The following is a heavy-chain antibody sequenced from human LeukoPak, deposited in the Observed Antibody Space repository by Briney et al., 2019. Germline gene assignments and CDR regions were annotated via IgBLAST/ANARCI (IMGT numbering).Heavy chain of an antibody. D-gene: IGHD1-26*01. V-gene: IGHV3-23*01. CDR3: AKSTFSGSSALDY. J-gene: IGHJ4*02. Sequence: GGSLRLSCAASGFIFSNYAMSWVRQAPGKGLDWVSTFSGSGDSTYYADSVKGRFTVSRDNSKNTLYLQMNSLRAEDTAVYYCAKSTFSGSSALDYWGQGTLVTVFS. CDR1: GFIFSNYA. CDR2: FSGSGDST.